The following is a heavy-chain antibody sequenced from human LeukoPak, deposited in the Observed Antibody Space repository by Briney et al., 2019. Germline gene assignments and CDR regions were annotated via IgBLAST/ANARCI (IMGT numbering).Heavy chain of an antibody. Sequence: PSETLPLTCTVSGGSISTSYYWGWIRQPPGKGLEWIGSISYSGSTNYNPSLKSRVTISVDTSRNQFSLKLSSVTAADTAVYYCELRSVAATVSFDYWGQGNLVTVSS. CDR1: GGSISTSYY. CDR3: ELRSVAATVSFDY. D-gene: IGHD2-15*01. CDR2: ISYSGST. J-gene: IGHJ4*02. V-gene: IGHV4-39*01.